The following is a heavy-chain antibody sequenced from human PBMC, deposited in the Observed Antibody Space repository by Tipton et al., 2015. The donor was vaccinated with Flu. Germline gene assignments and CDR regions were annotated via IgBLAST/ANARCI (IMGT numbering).Heavy chain of an antibody. J-gene: IGHJ6*02. CDR3: ARMMLTQYSYYAMDV. Sequence: GLVKPSETLSLTCSVSGGSVTIRGYCWGWFRRPPGKGLEYIGTIYYSGTTYHNPSLKSRLSLSMGASRNQFSLGLSSVTDADTAVYYCARMMLTQYSYYAMDVWGQGTAVTVAS. CDR2: IYYSGTT. CDR1: GGSVTIRGYC. V-gene: IGHV4-39*07. D-gene: IGHD3-10*02.